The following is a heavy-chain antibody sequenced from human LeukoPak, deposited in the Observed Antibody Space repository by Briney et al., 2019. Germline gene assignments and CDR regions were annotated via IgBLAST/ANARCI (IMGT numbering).Heavy chain of an antibody. Sequence: PSETLSLTCTVYGDSVTSTLYYWVWLRQPPGKGLEWFGHIYYTGTTYYNPSLKSRVTMSMDSSKNQFSLNLFSVTAADTAVYYCARDLGPAYGESGDFDYWGQGTLVTVSS. CDR3: ARDLGPAYGESGDFDY. V-gene: IGHV4-39*07. D-gene: IGHD4-17*01. J-gene: IGHJ4*02. CDR2: IYYTGTT. CDR1: GDSVTSTLYY.